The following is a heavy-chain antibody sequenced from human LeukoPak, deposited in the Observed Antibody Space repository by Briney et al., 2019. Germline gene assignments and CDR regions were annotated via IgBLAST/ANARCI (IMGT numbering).Heavy chain of an antibody. CDR3: ASSSTAMVTPFDY. Sequence: PSETLSLTCTVSGGSISSSSYYWGWIRQPPGKGLEWIGSIYYSGSTYYNPSLKSRVTISVHTSKNQFSLKLSSVTAADTAVYYCASSSTAMVTPFDYWSQGTLVTVSS. CDR1: GGSISSSSYY. V-gene: IGHV4-39*01. J-gene: IGHJ4*02. D-gene: IGHD5-18*01. CDR2: IYYSGST.